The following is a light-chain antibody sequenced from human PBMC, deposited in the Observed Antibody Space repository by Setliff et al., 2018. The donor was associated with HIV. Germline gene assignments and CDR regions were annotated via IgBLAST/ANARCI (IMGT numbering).Light chain of an antibody. Sequence: ALTQPASVSGSPGQSITISCTGSNNDIGDYNYVSWYQQHPVNTPKLIIYDVTNRPSGVSDRFSASKSGNTASLTISDLQAQDEADYYCGSCTSTSPCAFGTGTKVTVL. V-gene: IGLV2-14*03. CDR1: NNDIGDYNY. CDR3: GSCTSTSPCA. CDR2: DVT. J-gene: IGLJ1*01.